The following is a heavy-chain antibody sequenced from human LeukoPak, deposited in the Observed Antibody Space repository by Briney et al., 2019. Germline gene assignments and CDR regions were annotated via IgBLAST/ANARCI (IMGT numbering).Heavy chain of an antibody. D-gene: IGHD7-27*01. CDR2: IKEDGTQK. J-gene: IGHJ4*02. V-gene: IGHV3-7*03. Sequence: PGGSLRLSCAASGFTFNKSWMSWVRQAPGKGPEWVANIKEDGTQKYYVDSVRGRFTISRDNAENSLYLQMNSLRGEDTAIYYFAKTGARDSWGRGTLVTVSS. CDR1: GFTFNKSW. CDR3: AKTGARDS.